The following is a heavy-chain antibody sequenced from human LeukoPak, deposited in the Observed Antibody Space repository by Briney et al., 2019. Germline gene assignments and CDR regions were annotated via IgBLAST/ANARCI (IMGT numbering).Heavy chain of an antibody. D-gene: IGHD1-26*01. Sequence: ASVKVSCKASGYTFTSYYMHWVRQAPGQGLEWMGWINPNSGSTTYAQNFQGRVTITRDTSITTAYMEMSRLRSDDTAVYFCARNFGSGSFYGYWGQGTLVTVSS. CDR2: INPNSGST. CDR3: ARNFGSGSFYGY. V-gene: IGHV1-2*02. J-gene: IGHJ4*02. CDR1: GYTFTSYY.